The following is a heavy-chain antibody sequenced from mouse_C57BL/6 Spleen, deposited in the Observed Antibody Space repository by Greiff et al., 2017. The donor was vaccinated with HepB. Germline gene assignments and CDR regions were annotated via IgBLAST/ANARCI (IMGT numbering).Heavy chain of an antibody. Sequence: QVQLQQSGAELARPGASVKLSCKASGYTFTSYGISWVKQRTGQGLEWIGEIYPSSGNTYYNEKFKGKATLTADKSSSTAYMELRSLTSEDSAVCFCARSGYSNFDYWGQGTTLTVSS. CDR3: ARSGYSNFDY. D-gene: IGHD2-5*01. J-gene: IGHJ2*01. CDR2: IYPSSGNT. CDR1: GYTFTSYG. V-gene: IGHV1-81*01.